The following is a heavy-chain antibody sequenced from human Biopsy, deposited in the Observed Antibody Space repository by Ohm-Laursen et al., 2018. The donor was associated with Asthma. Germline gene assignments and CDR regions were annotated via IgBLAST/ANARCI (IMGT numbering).Heavy chain of an antibody. V-gene: IGHV3-21*04. Sequence: SLRLSCAASGFTFSHYNMNWVHQAPGKGLEWVSSITDTSRYIKYADSVKGRFTISRDNAKNSLYLQMNSLRSEDTAVYYCAREATSGEVPFGYFYALDVWGLGTLVTVSS. CDR3: AREATSGEVPFGYFYALDV. CDR2: ITDTSRYI. J-gene: IGHJ4*02. CDR1: GFTFSHYN. D-gene: IGHD3/OR15-3a*01.